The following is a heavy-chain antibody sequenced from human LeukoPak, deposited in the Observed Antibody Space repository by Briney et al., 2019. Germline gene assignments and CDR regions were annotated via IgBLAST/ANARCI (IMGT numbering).Heavy chain of an antibody. CDR2: IYYSGST. D-gene: IGHD6-19*01. CDR3: ARGHSSGWYFWGANWFDP. V-gene: IGHV4-31*11. Sequence: PSQTLSLTCAVSGGSISSGGYYWRWIRQHPGKGLGWIGYIYYSGSTYYNPSLKSRVTISVDTSKNQFSLKLSSVTAADTAVYYCARGHSSGWYFWGANWFDPWGQGTLVTVSS. J-gene: IGHJ5*02. CDR1: GGSISSGGYY.